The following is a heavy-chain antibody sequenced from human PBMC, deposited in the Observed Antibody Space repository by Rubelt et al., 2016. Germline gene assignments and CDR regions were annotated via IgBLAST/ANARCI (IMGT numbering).Heavy chain of an antibody. CDR2: IDLSGGT. V-gene: IGHV4-34*01. CDR1: GLSFSGYY. CDR3: AREGGGKWLRN. D-gene: IGHD5-12*01. Sequence: QVQLQQWGAGLLKPSETLSLTCAVYGLSFSGYYWSWIRQPPGKGLEWIGSIDLSGGTYYNPSLKSRVTISVDTSKNQFSRKRSSVTAADTGVYYCAREGGGKWLRNWGQGTLVTVSS. J-gene: IGHJ4*02.